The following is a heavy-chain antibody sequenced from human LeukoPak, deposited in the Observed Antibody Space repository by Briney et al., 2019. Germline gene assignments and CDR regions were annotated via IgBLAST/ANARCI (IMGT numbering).Heavy chain of an antibody. Sequence: SQTLSLTCTVSGGSISSGGYYWSWIRQPPGKGLEWIGYMYNSGSTKYNPSLKSRVTISVDTSKNQFSLKLSSVTAADTAVYHCTRGEYHYGSGSYVFPIMDVWGQGTTVTVSS. D-gene: IGHD3-10*01. CDR1: GGSISSGGYY. CDR3: TRGEYHYGSGSYVFPIMDV. CDR2: MYNSGST. V-gene: IGHV4-61*09. J-gene: IGHJ6*01.